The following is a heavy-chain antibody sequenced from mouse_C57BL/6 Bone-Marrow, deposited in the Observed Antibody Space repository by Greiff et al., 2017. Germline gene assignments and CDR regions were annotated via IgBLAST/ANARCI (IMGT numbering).Heavy chain of an antibody. V-gene: IGHV1-80*01. Sequence: VQLQQSGAELVKPGASVKISCKASGYAFSSYWLNWVKPRPGKGLAWIGQIYPGDGDTNYNGKFKGKATLTADKSSSTAYMQLSSLTSEDSAVYFCAREGIYFDYWGQGTTLRDSS. CDR1: GYAFSSYW. J-gene: IGHJ2*01. CDR2: IYPGDGDT. CDR3: AREGIYFDY.